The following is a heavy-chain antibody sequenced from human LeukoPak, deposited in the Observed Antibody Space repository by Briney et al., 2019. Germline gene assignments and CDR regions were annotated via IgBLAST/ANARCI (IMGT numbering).Heavy chain of an antibody. CDR2: IYPGDSDT. CDR1: GYSFTSYW. J-gene: IGHJ4*02. CDR3: ARQGCSGGSCYSDEDY. D-gene: IGHD2-15*01. Sequence: GESLKISCKGSGYSFTSYWIGWVRQMPGKGLEWMGIIYPGDSDTRYSPSLQGQVTISADKSISTAYLQWSSLKASDTAMYYCARQGCSGGSCYSDEDYWGQGTLVTVSS. V-gene: IGHV5-51*01.